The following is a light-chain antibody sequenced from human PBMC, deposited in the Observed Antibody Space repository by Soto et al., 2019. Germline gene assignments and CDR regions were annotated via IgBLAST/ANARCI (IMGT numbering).Light chain of an antibody. Sequence: AIRMTQSPSSISAFTGDRVTITCRTRRPISTYLAWYQQKPGKAPTLLMYAASTLQSGGPSRFSGSGSGTDFTLTISCLQSEDFATYYWQQYYSYPLAFGRGTNIEI. V-gene: IGKV1-8*01. J-gene: IGKJ4*02. CDR3: QQYYSYPLA. CDR1: RPISTY. CDR2: AAS.